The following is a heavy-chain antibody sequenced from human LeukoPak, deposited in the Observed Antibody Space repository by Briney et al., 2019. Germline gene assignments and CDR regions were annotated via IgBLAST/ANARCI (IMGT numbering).Heavy chain of an antibody. J-gene: IGHJ6*03. Sequence: GGSLRLSCAASGFTFSSYAMHWVRQAPGKGLEWVAVISYDGSNKYYADSVKGRFTISRDNSKNTLYLQMNSLRAEDTAVYYCARDGKAYYDFWSRPISYYYYYMDVWGKGTTVTVSS. V-gene: IGHV3-30-3*01. D-gene: IGHD3-3*01. CDR1: GFTFSSYA. CDR3: ARDGKAYYDFWSRPISYYYYYMDV. CDR2: ISYDGSNK.